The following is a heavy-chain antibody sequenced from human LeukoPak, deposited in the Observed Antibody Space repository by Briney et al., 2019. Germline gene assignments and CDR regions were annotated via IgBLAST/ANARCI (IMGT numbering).Heavy chain of an antibody. Sequence: GGSLRLSCAASGFTFSSYWMSWVRQAPGKGLEWVANIKQDGSEKYYVDSVKRRFTISRDNAKNSLYLQMNSLRAEDTAVYYCARVAAVAGLDAFDIWGQGTMVTVSS. J-gene: IGHJ3*02. D-gene: IGHD6-19*01. V-gene: IGHV3-7*04. CDR1: GFTFSSYW. CDR2: IKQDGSEK. CDR3: ARVAAVAGLDAFDI.